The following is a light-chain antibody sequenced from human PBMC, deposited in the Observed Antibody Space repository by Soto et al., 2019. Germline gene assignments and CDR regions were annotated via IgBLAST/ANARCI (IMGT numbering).Light chain of an antibody. Sequence: EIVLTQSPGTLSLSPGEGATLSCRASQSVTGSYLAWYQQKPGQAPRLLIYGASSRDTGIPDRFSGSGSGTDFTLPISRLEPEDFAVYCCQQYCSSPPTFGQGTKVEMK. CDR2: GAS. V-gene: IGKV3-20*01. J-gene: IGKJ1*01. CDR1: QSVTGSY. CDR3: QQYCSSPPT.